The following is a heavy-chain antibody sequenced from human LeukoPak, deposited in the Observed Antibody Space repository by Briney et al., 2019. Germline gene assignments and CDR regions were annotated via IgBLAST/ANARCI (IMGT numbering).Heavy chain of an antibody. V-gene: IGHV3-21*01. Sequence: GGSLRLSCAASGFTFSSYSMNWVRQAPGKGLEWVSSISSSSSYIYYADSVKGRFTISRDNAKNSLYLQMNSLRAEDTAVYYCARDEQWLVRGDYYYYGMDVRGQGTTVTVSS. J-gene: IGHJ6*02. CDR2: ISSSSSYI. CDR1: GFTFSSYS. CDR3: ARDEQWLVRGDYYYYGMDV. D-gene: IGHD6-19*01.